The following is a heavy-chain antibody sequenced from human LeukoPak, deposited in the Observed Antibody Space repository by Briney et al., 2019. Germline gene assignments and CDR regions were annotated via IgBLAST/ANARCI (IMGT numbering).Heavy chain of an antibody. CDR1: GFTFSSYG. V-gene: IGHV3-33*01. D-gene: IGHD5-18*01. Sequence: GGSLRLSCAASGFTFSSYGMHWVRQAPGKGLEWVAVIWYDGNNKYYADSVKGRFTISRDNSKNTLYLQMNSLRAEDTAVYYCARDRYSYGYFDYWGQGTLVTVSS. CDR3: ARDRYSYGYFDY. CDR2: IWYDGNNK. J-gene: IGHJ4*02.